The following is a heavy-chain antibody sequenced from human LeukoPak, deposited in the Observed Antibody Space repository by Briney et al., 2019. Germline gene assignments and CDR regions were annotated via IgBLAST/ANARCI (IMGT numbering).Heavy chain of an antibody. V-gene: IGHV1-18*01. Sequence: ASVKVSFKASGYTFTSYGISWVRQAPGQGLEWMGWISAYNGNTNYAQKLQGRVTMTTDTSTSTAYMELRSLISDDTAVYYCARYRYDILTGYYPSLDYWGQGTLVTVSS. J-gene: IGHJ4*02. D-gene: IGHD3-9*01. CDR3: ARYRYDILTGYYPSLDY. CDR1: GYTFTSYG. CDR2: ISAYNGNT.